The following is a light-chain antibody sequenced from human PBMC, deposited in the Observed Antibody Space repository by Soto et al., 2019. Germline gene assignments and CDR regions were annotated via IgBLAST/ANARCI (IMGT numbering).Light chain of an antibody. J-gene: IGLJ3*02. CDR3: QSYDSSNLNWV. CDR2: EDN. Sequence: NFMLTQPHSVSESPGKTVTISCTRSSGSIASNYVQWYQQRPGSAPTTLIYEDNQRPSGVPDRFSGSIDSSSNSASLTISGLKTEDEADYYCQSYDSSNLNWVFGGGTKLTVL. V-gene: IGLV6-57*03. CDR1: SGSIASNY.